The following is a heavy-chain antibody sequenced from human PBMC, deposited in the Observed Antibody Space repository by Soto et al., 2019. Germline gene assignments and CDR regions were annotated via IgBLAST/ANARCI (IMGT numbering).Heavy chain of an antibody. J-gene: IGHJ4*02. Sequence: VQLLESGGGVVQPGGSLRLSCEASGFTLRNSAMTWIRQAPGKGLDWVSLISANDVGTYYAESVKTRFTISTDQSRNTVYLQMDSLRADDTAIYYCAKAKNDYNWDNRPPFDYWGQGTLVTVSS. D-gene: IGHD1-20*01. CDR1: GFTLRNSA. CDR3: AKAKNDYNWDNRPPFDY. CDR2: ISANDVGT. V-gene: IGHV3-23*01.